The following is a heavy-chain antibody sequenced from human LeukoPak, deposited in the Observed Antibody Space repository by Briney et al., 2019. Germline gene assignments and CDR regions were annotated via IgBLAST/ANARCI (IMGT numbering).Heavy chain of an antibody. D-gene: IGHD3-10*01. CDR1: GFTFSSYS. V-gene: IGHV3-21*01. CDR3: ARELENVLLWFGELGDYYMDV. Sequence: GGSLRLSCAASGFTFSSYSINWVRQAPGKGLEWVSSISSSSSYIYYADSVKGRFTISRDNAKNSLYLQMNSLRAEDTAVYYCARELENVLLWFGELGDYYMDVWGKGTTVTVSS. CDR2: ISSSSSYI. J-gene: IGHJ6*03.